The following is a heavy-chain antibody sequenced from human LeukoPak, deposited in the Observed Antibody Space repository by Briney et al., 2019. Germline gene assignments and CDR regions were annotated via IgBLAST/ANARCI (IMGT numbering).Heavy chain of an antibody. CDR2: INSDETST. V-gene: IGHV3-74*01. CDR3: ASRRSTSFDY. D-gene: IGHD5/OR15-5a*01. J-gene: IGHJ4*02. Sequence: GGSLRLSCAASGFTFSNYWMHWVRQAPGKGLEWVSRINSDETSTNYADSVKGRFTISRDNAKNTLYLQMNSLRAEDTAVYYCASRRSTSFDYWGQGTLVTVSS. CDR1: GFTFSNYW.